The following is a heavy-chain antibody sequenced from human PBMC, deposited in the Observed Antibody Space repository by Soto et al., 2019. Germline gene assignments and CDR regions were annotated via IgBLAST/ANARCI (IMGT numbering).Heavy chain of an antibody. J-gene: IGHJ4*02. Sequence: PGGSLRLSCAASGFTFSSYAMSWVRQAPGKGLEWVSAISGSGGSTYYADSVKGRFTISRDNSKNTLYLQMSSLRAEDTAVWYCAKGTSSSWKNFDYWGQGALVTVSS. D-gene: IGHD6-13*01. CDR2: ISGSGGST. CDR1: GFTFSSYA. CDR3: AKGTSSSWKNFDY. V-gene: IGHV3-23*01.